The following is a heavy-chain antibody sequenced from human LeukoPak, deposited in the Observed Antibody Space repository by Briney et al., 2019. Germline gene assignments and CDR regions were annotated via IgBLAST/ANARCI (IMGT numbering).Heavy chain of an antibody. CDR1: GGSIRSSDYY. CDR2: FHYSGGT. CDR3: ARASGVLPSFEWANWFDT. V-gene: IGHV4-39*01. Sequence: SETLSLTCTVSGGSIRSSDYYWAWIRQPPGGGLEWIGTFHYSGGTFYKLPRKSRLPVSADTSMNQFYMKLSSVTAADTAVYYCARASGVLPSFEWANWFDTWGQGSLVTVSS. D-gene: IGHD3-9*01. J-gene: IGHJ5*02.